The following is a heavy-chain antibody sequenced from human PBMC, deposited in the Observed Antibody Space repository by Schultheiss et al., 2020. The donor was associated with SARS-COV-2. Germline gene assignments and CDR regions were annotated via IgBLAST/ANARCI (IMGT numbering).Heavy chain of an antibody. V-gene: IGHV4-30-2*01. Sequence: SETLSLTCAVSGGSISSGGYSWSWIRQPPGKGLEWIGYIYHSGSTYYNPSLKSRVTISVDRSKNQFSLKLSSVTAADTAVYYCARARYDSSGYYPYYFDYWGQGTLVTVSS. CDR3: ARARYDSSGYYPYYFDY. J-gene: IGHJ4*02. D-gene: IGHD3-22*01. CDR1: GGSISSGGYS. CDR2: IYHSGST.